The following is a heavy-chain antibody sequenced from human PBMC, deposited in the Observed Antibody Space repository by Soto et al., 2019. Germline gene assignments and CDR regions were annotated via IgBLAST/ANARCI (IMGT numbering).Heavy chain of an antibody. CDR3: ARLRYGGNIFEY. D-gene: IGHD2-15*01. CDR1: GFTFSSYA. CDR2: ISYDGSNK. V-gene: IGHV3-30-3*01. Sequence: GGSLRLSCAASGFTFSSYAMHWVRQAPGKGLEWVAVISYDGSNKYYADSVKGRFTISRDNSKNTLYLQMNSLRAEDTAVYYCARLRYGGNIFEYWGQGTLVTVSS. J-gene: IGHJ4*02.